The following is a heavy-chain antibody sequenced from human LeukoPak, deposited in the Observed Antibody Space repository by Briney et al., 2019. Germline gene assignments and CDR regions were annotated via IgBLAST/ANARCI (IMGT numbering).Heavy chain of an antibody. Sequence: SETLSLTCAVSGGSISSYYWSWIRQPPGKGLEWIGYIYYSGSTNYNPSLKSRVTISVDTSKNQFSLKLSSVTAADTAVYYCASSRGYYDFWSGPLYFDYWGQGTLVTVSS. V-gene: IGHV4-59*01. CDR3: ASSRGYYDFWSGPLYFDY. CDR2: IYYSGST. J-gene: IGHJ4*02. CDR1: GGSISSYY. D-gene: IGHD3-3*01.